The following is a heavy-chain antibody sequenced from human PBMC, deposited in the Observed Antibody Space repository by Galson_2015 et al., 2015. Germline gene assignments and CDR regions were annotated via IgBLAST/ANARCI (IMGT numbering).Heavy chain of an antibody. CDR3: ARELVGYCSSTSCHSYWSDP. CDR2: IIPIFGTA. V-gene: IGHV1-69*13. D-gene: IGHD2-2*01. J-gene: IGHJ5*02. Sequence: SVKVSCKASGGTFSSYAISWVRQAPGQGLEWMGGIIPIFGTANYAQKFQGRVTITADESTSTAYMELSSLRSEDTAVYYCARELVGYCSSTSCHSYWSDPWGQGTLVTVSS. CDR1: GGTFSSYA.